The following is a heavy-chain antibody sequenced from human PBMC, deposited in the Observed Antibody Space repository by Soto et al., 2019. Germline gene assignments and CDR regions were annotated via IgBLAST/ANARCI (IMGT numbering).Heavy chain of an antibody. D-gene: IGHD2-15*01. CDR1: GFTFSSYG. CDR2: ISYDGSNK. V-gene: IGHV3-30*18. J-gene: IGHJ6*02. Sequence: GGSLRLSCAASGFTFSSYGMHWVRQAPGKGLEWVAVISYDGSNKYYADSVKGRFTISRDNSKNTLYLQMNSLRAEDTAVYYCAKEIGETVALDVWGQGTTVTSP. CDR3: AKEIGETVALDV.